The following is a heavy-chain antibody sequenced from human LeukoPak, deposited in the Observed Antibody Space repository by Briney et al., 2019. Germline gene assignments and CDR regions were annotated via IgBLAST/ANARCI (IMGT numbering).Heavy chain of an antibody. Sequence: SETLSLTCTVSGGSISSGGYSWSWIRQPPGKGLEWIGYIYHSGSTYYNPSLKSRVTISVDTSKNQFSLKLNFVTAADTAVYYCARLVEYGSSSFDSWGQGTLVTVSS. V-gene: IGHV4-30-2*03. CDR1: GGSISSGGYS. CDR2: IYHSGST. J-gene: IGHJ4*02. D-gene: IGHD6-6*01. CDR3: ARLVEYGSSSFDS.